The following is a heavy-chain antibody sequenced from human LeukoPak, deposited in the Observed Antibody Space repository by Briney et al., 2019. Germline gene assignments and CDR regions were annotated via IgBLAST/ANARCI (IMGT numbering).Heavy chain of an antibody. D-gene: IGHD3-10*01. Sequence: PGGSLRLSCAASGFTFSSYAMSWVRQAPGKGLEWVSYISSSGSTIYYADSVKGRFTISRDNAKNSLYLQMNSLRAEDTAVYYCARDQRRFGSVNYYGSGSYYDYWGQGTLVTVSS. CDR3: ARDQRRFGSVNYYGSGSYYDY. CDR2: ISSSGSTI. CDR1: GFTFSSYA. J-gene: IGHJ4*02. V-gene: IGHV3-48*04.